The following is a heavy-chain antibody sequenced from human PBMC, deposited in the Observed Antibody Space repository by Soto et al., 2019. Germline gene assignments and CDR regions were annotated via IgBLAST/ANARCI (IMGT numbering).Heavy chain of an antibody. CDR3: ARDLQNQYSYGDYYYYYYGMDV. CDR1: GFTFSSYG. V-gene: IGHV3-33*01. J-gene: IGHJ6*02. Sequence: GGSLRLSCAASGFTFSSYGMHWVRQAPGKGLEWVAVIWYDGSNKYYADSVKGRFTISRDNSKNTLYLQMNSLRAEDTAVYYCARDLQNQYSYGDYYYYYYGMDVWGQGTTVTVSS. D-gene: IGHD5-18*01. CDR2: IWYDGSNK.